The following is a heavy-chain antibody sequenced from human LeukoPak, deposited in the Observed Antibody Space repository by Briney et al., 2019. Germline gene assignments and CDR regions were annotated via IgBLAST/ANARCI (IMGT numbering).Heavy chain of an antibody. CDR2: IIPIFGTA. CDR1: GGTFSSYA. Sequence: ASVKVSCKASGGTFSSYAISWVRQAPGQGLEWMGGIIPIFGTANYAQKFQGRVTITADESTSTAYMELSSLRSEDTAVYYCAREGGLEGYYDFWSGYRLSYWGQGTLVTVSS. D-gene: IGHD3-3*01. J-gene: IGHJ4*02. CDR3: AREGGLEGYYDFWSGYRLSY. V-gene: IGHV1-69*13.